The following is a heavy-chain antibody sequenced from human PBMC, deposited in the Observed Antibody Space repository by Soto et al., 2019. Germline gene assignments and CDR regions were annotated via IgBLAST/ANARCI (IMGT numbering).Heavy chain of an antibody. CDR3: ARLGDSSGYYSATAAFDI. Sequence: SETLSLTCTVSGGSINNYYWSWIRQPPGRGLGWIGYIYDSGSTNYNPSLKSRVTISVDTSKNQFSLKLNSVTAADTAVFYCARLGDSSGYYSATAAFDIWGQGTMVTVS. V-gene: IGHV4-59*08. D-gene: IGHD3-22*01. CDR1: GGSINNYY. J-gene: IGHJ3*02. CDR2: IYDSGST.